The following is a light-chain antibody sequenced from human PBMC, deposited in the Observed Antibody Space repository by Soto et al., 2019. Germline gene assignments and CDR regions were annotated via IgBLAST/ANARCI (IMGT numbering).Light chain of an antibody. Sequence: DIQMTQSPSSLSASVGDRVTITCQASHDIRQYLNWYQQKPGKAPKLLIYDASNLETGVPSRFTGSGSVTHFTFPIRSLQHEAIEPYYCQPYDNFPVTFGQGKRLE. CDR1: HDIRQY. J-gene: IGKJ5*01. CDR3: QPYDNFPVT. V-gene: IGKV1-33*01. CDR2: DAS.